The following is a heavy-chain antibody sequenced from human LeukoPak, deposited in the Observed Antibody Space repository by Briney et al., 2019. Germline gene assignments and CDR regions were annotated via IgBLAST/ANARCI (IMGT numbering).Heavy chain of an antibody. CDR3: VRGYSFGPYGMDV. CDR2: ISDSGGST. CDR1: GFTVINNY. V-gene: IGHV3-64D*09. D-gene: IGHD2-15*01. J-gene: IGHJ6*02. Sequence: GGSLRLSCAASGFTVINNYMSWVRQAPGKGLEYVSAISDSGGSTYYADSVKGRFTISRDNSKNTLYLQMSSLRAEDTAVYFCVRGYSFGPYGMDVWGQGTTVTVSS.